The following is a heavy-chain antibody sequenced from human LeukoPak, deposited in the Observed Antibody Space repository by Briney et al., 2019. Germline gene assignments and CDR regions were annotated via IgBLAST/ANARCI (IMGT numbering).Heavy chain of an antibody. J-gene: IGHJ1*01. V-gene: IGHV3-74*01. CDR1: GFTFSSYW. D-gene: IGHD3-22*01. CDR2: IKGDGYT. Sequence: GGSLRLSCAASGFTFSSYWMHWVRKAPGKGLVWVSRIKGDGYTNYADSVKGRFTISRDNAKNTVSLQMNSLRAEDTGVYYCARAPSEIGGYYPEYFRHWGQGTLVTVSS. CDR3: ARAPSEIGGYYPEYFRH.